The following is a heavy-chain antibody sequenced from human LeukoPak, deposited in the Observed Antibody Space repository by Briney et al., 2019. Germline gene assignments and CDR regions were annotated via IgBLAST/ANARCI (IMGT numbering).Heavy chain of an antibody. J-gene: IGHJ4*02. CDR1: GFTFSNYW. CDR2: INSDGSIT. CDR3: ASTNRLDY. D-gene: IGHD2-2*01. Sequence: GGSLRLSCAASGFTFSNYWMHWVRQAPGKGLVWVSRINSDGSITSYADSVKGRFTISRDNAKNTLYLQMISLRADDTAVYYCASTNRLDYWGQGTLVTVSS. V-gene: IGHV3-74*01.